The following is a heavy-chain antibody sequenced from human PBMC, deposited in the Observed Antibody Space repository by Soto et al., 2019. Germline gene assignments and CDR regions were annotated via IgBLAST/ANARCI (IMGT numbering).Heavy chain of an antibody. Sequence: QITLKESGPTLVKPTQTLTLTCTFSGFSLTSGVVGVGWIRQPPGEALEWLALIYWNDEQYYNPSLRNRLTSARDTYKNQVVLTMTTMDPVDTATYYCAHRLPGPSGYDVWGQGTTVTVSS. CDR2: IYWNDEQ. J-gene: IGHJ6*02. D-gene: IGHD6-13*01. CDR3: AHRLPGPSGYDV. V-gene: IGHV2-5*01. CDR1: GFSLTSGVVG.